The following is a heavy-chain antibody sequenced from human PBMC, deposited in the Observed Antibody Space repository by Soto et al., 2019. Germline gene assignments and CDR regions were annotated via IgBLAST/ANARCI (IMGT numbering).Heavy chain of an antibody. J-gene: IGHJ5*02. Sequence: PSETLSLTCTVSGGSISSGGYYWSWIRQHPGKGLEWIGYIYYSGSTYYNPSLKSRVTISVDTSKNQFSLKLSSVTAADTAVYYCARDVTSSTTVTTIGFDPWGQGTLVTVSS. D-gene: IGHD4-17*01. CDR3: ARDVTSSTTVTTIGFDP. CDR1: GGSISSGGYY. CDR2: IYYSGST. V-gene: IGHV4-31*03.